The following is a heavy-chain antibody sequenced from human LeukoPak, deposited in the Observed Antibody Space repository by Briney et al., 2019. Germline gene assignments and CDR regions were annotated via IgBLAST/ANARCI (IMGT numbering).Heavy chain of an antibody. J-gene: IGHJ3*02. Sequence: PSATLSLTCTVSGGSISSYYWSWIRQPPGKGLEWIGYIYYSGSTNYNPSLKSRVTISVDTSKNQFSLKLSSVTAADTAVYYCARRTVVTPGDAFDIWGQGTMVTVSS. CDR2: IYYSGST. D-gene: IGHD2-21*02. CDR3: ARRTVVTPGDAFDI. V-gene: IGHV4-59*08. CDR1: GGSISSYY.